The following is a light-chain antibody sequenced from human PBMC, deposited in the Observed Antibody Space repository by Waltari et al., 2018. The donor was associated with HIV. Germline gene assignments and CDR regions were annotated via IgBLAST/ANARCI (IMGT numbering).Light chain of an antibody. CDR3: QVWDSNSDHYV. V-gene: IGLV3-21*04. Sequence: SYVLTQPPSVSVAPGETARITCGGSDVGTTSVHWYQQKPGQAPMLVIFFASDRSSGIPDRFSGSDSGNTATLTISGVEAGDEADYYCQVWDSNSDHYVFGTGTRVTVL. CDR1: DVGTTS. CDR2: FAS. J-gene: IGLJ1*01.